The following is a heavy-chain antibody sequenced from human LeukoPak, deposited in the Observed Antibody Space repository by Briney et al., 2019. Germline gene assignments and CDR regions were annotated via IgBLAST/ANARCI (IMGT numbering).Heavy chain of an antibody. J-gene: IGHJ4*02. D-gene: IGHD6-13*01. Sequence: ASVKVSCKVSGYTLTELSMHWVRQAPGKGLEWMGGFDPEDGETIYAQKFQGRVTMTEDTSTDTAYTELSSLRSEDTAVYYCASAYSSSWSFDYWGQGTLVTVSS. CDR2: FDPEDGET. V-gene: IGHV1-24*01. CDR1: GYTLTELS. CDR3: ASAYSSSWSFDY.